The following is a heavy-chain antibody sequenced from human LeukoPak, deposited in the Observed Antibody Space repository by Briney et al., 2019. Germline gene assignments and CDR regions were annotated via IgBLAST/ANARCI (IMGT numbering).Heavy chain of an antibody. CDR1: GYSFTSYW. CDR2: IYPGDSDT. CDR3: ARRFSSTWLIDAFDI. D-gene: IGHD3-22*01. Sequence: GESLQISCKGSGYSFTSYWIGWVRRMPGKGLEWMGIIYPGDSDTRYSPSFQGQVTISADKSISTAYLQWSSLKASDTAMYYCARRFSSTWLIDAFDIWGQGTMVTVSS. J-gene: IGHJ3*02. V-gene: IGHV5-51*01.